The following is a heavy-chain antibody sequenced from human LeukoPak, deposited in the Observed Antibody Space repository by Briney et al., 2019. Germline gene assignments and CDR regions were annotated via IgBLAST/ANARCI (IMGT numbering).Heavy chain of an antibody. CDR2: MSPTGNTF. J-gene: IGHJ4*02. CDR1: GFTSSTYS. V-gene: IGHV3-23*01. CDR3: AKQRSDTSPQYHDY. Sequence: GGSLLLSSASCGFTSSTYSKSGFRQAPGKGLHWVSSMSPTGNTFYYADSVKGRFTISRDTSRNTLYLPMDSLRADDPGVYYSAKQRSDTSPQYHDYWGQGTQVTVSS. D-gene: IGHD2-2*01.